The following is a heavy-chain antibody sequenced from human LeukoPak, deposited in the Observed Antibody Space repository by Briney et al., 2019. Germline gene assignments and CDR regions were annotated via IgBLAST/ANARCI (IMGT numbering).Heavy chain of an antibody. CDR3: ASSTAIGY. CDR2: ISSSARTI. V-gene: IGHV3-48*03. J-gene: IGHJ4*02. Sequence: GGSLRLSCVVSGFTFSIYEMNWVRQAPGKGLEWVSYISSSARTIYYADSVKGRFTISRDNAKNSLYLQMNSLRAEDTAVYYCASSTAIGYWGQGTLVTVSS. CDR1: GFTFSIYE.